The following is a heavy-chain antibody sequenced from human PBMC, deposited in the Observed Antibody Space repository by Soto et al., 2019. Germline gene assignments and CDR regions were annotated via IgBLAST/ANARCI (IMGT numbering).Heavy chain of an antibody. J-gene: IGHJ5*02. D-gene: IGHD1-7*01. Sequence: GASVKVSCKASGYTFTSYGISWVRQAPGQGLEWMGWISAYNGNTNYAQKLQGRVTMTTDTSTSTAYMELRSLRSDDTAVYYCARGPNCNYGSGWFDPWGQGTLVTVSS. CDR3: ARGPNCNYGSGWFDP. CDR2: ISAYNGNT. CDR1: GYTFTSYG. V-gene: IGHV1-18*01.